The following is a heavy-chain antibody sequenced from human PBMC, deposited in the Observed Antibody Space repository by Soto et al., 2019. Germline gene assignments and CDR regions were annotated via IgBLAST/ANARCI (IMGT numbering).Heavy chain of an antibody. CDR2: IDSGGST. J-gene: IGHJ1*01. CDR1: GFLVSSNY. CDR3: AKDGNSPSFQY. D-gene: IGHD1-26*01. V-gene: IGHV3-53*01. Sequence: SLXLSWASAGFLVSSNYMSWGRQAQGKGVEWVSIIDSGGSTYYADSVKGRFTISRDNSKNTLYLQMNSLRPEDTAVYFCAKDGNSPSFQYWGQGTLVTVSS.